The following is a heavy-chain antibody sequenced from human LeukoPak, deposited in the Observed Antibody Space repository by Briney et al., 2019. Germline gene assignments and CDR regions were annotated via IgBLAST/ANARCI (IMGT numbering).Heavy chain of an antibody. CDR3: ARVTVSSSEVIFDY. V-gene: IGHV3-74*01. D-gene: IGHD2-21*01. J-gene: IGHJ4*02. Sequence: GGSLRLSCAASGFTFSSFWMHWVRQAPGKGLVWVSRINSDGSTITYADSVKGRFTISRDNARNTLYPQMNSLRAEDTAVYYCARVTVSSSEVIFDYWGQGSLVAASS. CDR2: INSDGSTI. CDR1: GFTFSSFW.